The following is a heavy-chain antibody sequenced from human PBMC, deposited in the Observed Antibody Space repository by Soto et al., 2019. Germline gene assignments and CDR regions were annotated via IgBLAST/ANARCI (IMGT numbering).Heavy chain of an antibody. CDR2: VNPNSGNT. CDR1: GYTFTSYD. D-gene: IGHD2-2*03. J-gene: IGHJ3*02. CDR3: ARASYLDPAFDI. Sequence: QVQLVQSGAEVKRPGASVKVSCKASGYTFTSYDFNWVRQAPGQGLEWMGWVNPNSGNTDYAQKFQGRVTMTRYTSIRTADMELSSLRSEDTAVYYCARASYLDPAFDIWGQGTMVTVSS. V-gene: IGHV1-8*01.